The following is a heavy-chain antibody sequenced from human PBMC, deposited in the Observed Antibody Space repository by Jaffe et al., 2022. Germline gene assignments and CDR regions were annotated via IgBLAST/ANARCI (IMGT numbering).Heavy chain of an antibody. Sequence: QVQLQESGPGLVKPSGTLSLTCAVSGGSISSSNWWSWVRQPPGKGLEWIGEIYHSGSTNYNPSLKSRVTISVDKSKNQFSLKLSSVTAADTAVYYCARSTTVTPGPSYYYYYYMDVWGKGTTVTVSS. V-gene: IGHV4-4*02. CDR3: ARSTTVTPGPSYYYYYYMDV. CDR1: GGSISSSNW. D-gene: IGHD4-17*01. CDR2: IYHSGST. J-gene: IGHJ6*03.